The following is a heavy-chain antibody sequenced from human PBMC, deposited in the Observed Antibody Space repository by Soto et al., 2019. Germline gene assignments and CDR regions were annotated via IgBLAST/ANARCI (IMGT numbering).Heavy chain of an antibody. CDR2: INHSGST. D-gene: IGHD6-13*01. J-gene: IGHJ4*02. V-gene: IGHV4-34*01. CDR1: GGSFSGYY. Sequence: ETLSLTCAVYGGSFSGYYWSWIRQPPGKGLEWIGEINHSGSTNYNPSLKSRVTISVDTSKNQFSLKLSSVTAADTAVYYCARYLVGAAGHYYFDYWGQGTLVTVSS. CDR3: ARYLVGAAGHYYFDY.